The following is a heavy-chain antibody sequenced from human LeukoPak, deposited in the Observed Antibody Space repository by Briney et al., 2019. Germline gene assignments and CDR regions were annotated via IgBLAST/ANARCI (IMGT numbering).Heavy chain of an antibody. D-gene: IGHD3-22*01. CDR1: GYTFTSYY. Sequence: ASVKVSCKASGYTFTSYYMHWVRQAPGQGLEWMGWINPNSGGTNYAQKFQGRVTMTRDTSISTAYMELSRLRSDDTAVYYCAIHLNPYYYDSSGYYLSYAFDIWGQGTMVTVSS. CDR3: AIHLNPYYYDSSGYYLSYAFDI. CDR2: INPNSGGT. V-gene: IGHV1-2*02. J-gene: IGHJ3*02.